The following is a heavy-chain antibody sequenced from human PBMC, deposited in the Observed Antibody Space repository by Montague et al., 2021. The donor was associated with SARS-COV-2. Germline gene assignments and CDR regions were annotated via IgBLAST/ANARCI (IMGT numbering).Heavy chain of an antibody. D-gene: IGHD3-10*01. J-gene: IGHJ4*02. V-gene: IGHV4-34*01. Sequence: SETLSLTCAVYGGSFSGYYWNWIRQPPGKGLEWIGEINHSGRTNYNPSLKSRVTISVDTSKNQFSLKLSSVTAADTAVYYCARGARQGYGFRLGSFDSWGQGTLVTVSS. CDR1: GGSFSGYY. CDR3: ARGARQGYGFRLGSFDS. CDR2: INHSGRT.